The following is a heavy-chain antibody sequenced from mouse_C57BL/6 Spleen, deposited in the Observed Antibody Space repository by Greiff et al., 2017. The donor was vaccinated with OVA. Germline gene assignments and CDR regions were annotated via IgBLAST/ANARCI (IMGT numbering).Heavy chain of an antibody. CDR3: ARHDYGSSYGWYFDV. J-gene: IGHJ1*03. D-gene: IGHD1-1*01. CDR1: GFTFSDYY. CDR2: ISNGGGSS. Sequence: EVQRVESGGGLVQPGGSLKLSCAASGFTFSDYYMYWVRQTPEKRLEWVAYISNGGGSSYYPDTVKGRLTISRDNAKNTLYLQMSRLKSEDTAMYYCARHDYGSSYGWYFDVWGTGTTVTVSS. V-gene: IGHV5-12*01.